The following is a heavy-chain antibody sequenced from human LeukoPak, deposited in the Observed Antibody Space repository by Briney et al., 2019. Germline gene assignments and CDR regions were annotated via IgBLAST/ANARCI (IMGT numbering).Heavy chain of an antibody. D-gene: IGHD1-26*01. J-gene: IGHJ4*02. CDR2: IYIAGTT. CDR1: GITVSSSY. CDR3: VREVLRDGSYLLDS. Sequence: GGSLRLSCAASGITVSSSYMTWVRQAPGKGLEWVSTIYIAGTTYSADSVKGRFTISRDNSRNTLYLQMNSLRAEDTAIYFCVREVLRDGSYLLDSWGQGILVTVSS. V-gene: IGHV3-53*01.